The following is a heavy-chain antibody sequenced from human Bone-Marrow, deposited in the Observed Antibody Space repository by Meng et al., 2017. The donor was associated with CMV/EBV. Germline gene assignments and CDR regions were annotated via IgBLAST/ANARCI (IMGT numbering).Heavy chain of an antibody. Sequence: GESLKISCAASGFTFSSYSMNWVRQAPGKGLEWVSSISSSSSYIYYADSVKGRFTISRDNAKNSLYLQMNSLRAEDTAVYYCARPGILEELERAPQRYYYYYYGMDVWGQGTTVTGSS. CDR3: ARPGILEELERAPQRYYYYYYGMDV. D-gene: IGHD1-1*01. CDR1: GFTFSSYS. CDR2: ISSSSSYI. V-gene: IGHV3-21*01. J-gene: IGHJ6*01.